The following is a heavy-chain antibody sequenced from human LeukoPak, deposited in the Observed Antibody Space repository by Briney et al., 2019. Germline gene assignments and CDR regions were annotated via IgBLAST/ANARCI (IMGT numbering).Heavy chain of an antibody. J-gene: IGHJ4*02. V-gene: IGHV4-4*09. CDR2: IYTSGGT. Sequence: SETLSLTCTVSGDSISSYYWSWIRQPPGKGLEWIGYIYTSGGTNYIPSLKGRVTISIDTSKNQFSLKLSSVTAADSAVYYCARLTRLSTSPDRYYLDYWGEGTLVTVSS. D-gene: IGHD6-6*01. CDR1: GDSISSYY. CDR3: ARLTRLSTSPDRYYLDY.